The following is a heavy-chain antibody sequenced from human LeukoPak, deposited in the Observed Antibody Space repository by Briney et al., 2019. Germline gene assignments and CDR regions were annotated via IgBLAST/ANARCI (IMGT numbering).Heavy chain of an antibody. D-gene: IGHD6-13*01. CDR1: GFTFSSYA. V-gene: IGHV3-30-3*01. CDR3: ARAKNSSWLALFDP. J-gene: IGHJ5*02. CDR2: ISYDGSNK. Sequence: GRSLRLSCAASGFTFSSYAMHWVRQAPGKGLEWVAVISYDGSNKYYADSVKGRFTISRDNSKNTLYLQMNSQRAEDTAVYYCARAKNSSWLALFDPWGQGTLVTVSS.